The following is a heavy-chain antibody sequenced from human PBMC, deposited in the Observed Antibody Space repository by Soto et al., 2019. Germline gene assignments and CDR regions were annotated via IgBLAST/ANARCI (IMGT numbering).Heavy chain of an antibody. CDR3: AKRQYCSGGSCYYYYYGMDV. CDR1: GFTFSSYG. V-gene: IGHV3-30*18. J-gene: IGHJ6*02. CDR2: ISYDESNK. Sequence: QVQLVESGGRVVQPGRSLRLSCAASGFTFSSYGMHWVRQAPGKGLEWVAVISYDESNKYYADSVKGRFTISRDNSKNTLYLQMNSLRAEDTAVYYCAKRQYCSGGSCYYYYYGMDVWGQGTTVTVSS. D-gene: IGHD2-15*01.